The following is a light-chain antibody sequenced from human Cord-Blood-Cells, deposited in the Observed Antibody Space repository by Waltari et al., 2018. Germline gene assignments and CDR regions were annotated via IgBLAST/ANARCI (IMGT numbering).Light chain of an antibody. V-gene: IGLV2-14*01. CDR3: SSYTSSSTYV. CDR1: SSAVGGYNY. J-gene: IGLJ1*01. Sequence: SALTQPASVSGSPGPSITISCTGTSSAVGGYNYFSWYQQHPGKAPKLMIYDVSNRPSGVSNRFSGSKSGNTASLTISGLQAEDEADYYCSSYTSSSTYVFGTGTKVTVL. CDR2: DVS.